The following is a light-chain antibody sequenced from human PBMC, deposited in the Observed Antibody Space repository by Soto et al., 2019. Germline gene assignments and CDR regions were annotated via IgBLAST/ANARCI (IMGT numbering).Light chain of an antibody. Sequence: QPPSVSVDPGQPARIICGGNNVGSKKVHWYQQRPGQAPVLVVYDDADRPSGIPERFSGSNSGNTATLTISWVEAGDEADYYCQVWDSSSYVFGTGTKVTAL. CDR1: NVGSKK. V-gene: IGLV3-21*02. J-gene: IGLJ1*01. CDR2: DDA. CDR3: QVWDSSSYV.